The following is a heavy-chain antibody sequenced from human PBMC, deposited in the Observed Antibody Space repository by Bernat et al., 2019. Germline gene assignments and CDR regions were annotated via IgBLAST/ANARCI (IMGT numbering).Heavy chain of an antibody. CDR2: IYSGGST. D-gene: IGHD5-12*01. J-gene: IGHJ4*02. V-gene: IGHV3-53*01. CDR3: ARNPWLPDY. Sequence: EVQLVESGGGLIQPGGSLRLSCAASGFTVSSNYMSWVCQAPGEGLEWVSVIYSGGSTYYADSVKGRFTISRDNAKNSLYLQMNSLRAEDTAVYYCARNPWLPDYWGQGTLVTVSS. CDR1: GFTVSSNY.